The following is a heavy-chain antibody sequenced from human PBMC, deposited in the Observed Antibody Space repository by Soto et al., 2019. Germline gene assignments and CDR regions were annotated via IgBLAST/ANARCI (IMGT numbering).Heavy chain of an antibody. CDR1: GYSFTSYW. CDR2: IYPGDSDT. CDR3: ARQNGDIVESYGMDV. Sequence: PGESLKISCKGSGYSFTSYWIGWVRQMPGKGLEWMGIIYPGDSDTRYSPSFQGQVTISADKSISTAYLQWNSLKASDTAMYYCARQNGDIVESYGMDVWGQGTTVTVSS. V-gene: IGHV5-51*01. J-gene: IGHJ6*02. D-gene: IGHD5-12*01.